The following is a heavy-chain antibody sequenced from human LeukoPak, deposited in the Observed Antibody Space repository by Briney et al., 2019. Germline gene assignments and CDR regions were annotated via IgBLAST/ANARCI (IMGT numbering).Heavy chain of an antibody. CDR3: AQGYSSGWYRY. CDR1: GFSVSSFG. Sequence: GGSLRLSCAVSGFSVSSFGMSWVRQAPGKGLEWISAISADGETPYYADSVKGRLIISRDNSKNTLYLQLSSLRAEDTAVYYCAQGYSSGWYRYWGQGSLVSVSS. V-gene: IGHV3-23*01. J-gene: IGHJ4*02. CDR2: ISADGETP. D-gene: IGHD6-19*01.